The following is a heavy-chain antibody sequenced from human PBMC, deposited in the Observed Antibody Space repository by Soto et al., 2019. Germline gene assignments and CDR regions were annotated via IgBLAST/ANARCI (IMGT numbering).Heavy chain of an antibody. CDR1: GGSIRSGGYS. CDR2: IYNSGST. V-gene: IGHV4-61*08. J-gene: IGHJ6*02. D-gene: IGHD5-12*01. Sequence: SETLSHTCAVSGGSIRSGGYSWSWIRQPTGKGLEWIGYIYNSGSTIYNPSLKSRVTISVDTSKNQFSLKLNSVTAADTAVYYCARDFFCYCGNDRDLQYFCAQGSSDT. CDR3: ARDFFCYCGNDRDLQYF.